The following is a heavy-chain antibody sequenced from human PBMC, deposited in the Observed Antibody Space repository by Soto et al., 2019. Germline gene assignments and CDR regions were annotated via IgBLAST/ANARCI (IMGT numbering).Heavy chain of an antibody. D-gene: IGHD6-25*01. J-gene: IGHJ4*02. Sequence: QVQLVESGGGVVQPGGSLRLSCAASGFTFSNFGMHWVRQAPGKGLEWVAAVRYNGNDKYYADAVKGRFTISKDNSKSTLYLQMNSLRVEDTAVDYCAKWGGSASSGYYNDYWGQGTLVTVSS. CDR1: GFTFSNFG. V-gene: IGHV3-30*02. CDR3: AKWGGSASSGYYNDY. CDR2: VRYNGNDK.